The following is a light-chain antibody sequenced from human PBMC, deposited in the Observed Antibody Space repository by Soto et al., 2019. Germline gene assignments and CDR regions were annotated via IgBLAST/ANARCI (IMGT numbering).Light chain of an antibody. CDR3: QQYDNWLTGT. Sequence: DIQMTQSPSSLSTSVGDRVTITCRASQGISNYLAWYQQKPGKVPKLLIYAASTLQSGVPSRFSGSGSGTDFTLTISSLQSEDFAVYYCQQYDNWLTGTFGQGTKVDIK. CDR2: AAS. V-gene: IGKV1-27*01. CDR1: QGISNY. J-gene: IGKJ1*01.